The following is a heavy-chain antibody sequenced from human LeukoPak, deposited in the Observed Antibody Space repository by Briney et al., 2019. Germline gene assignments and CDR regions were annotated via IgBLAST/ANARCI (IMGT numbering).Heavy chain of an antibody. J-gene: IGHJ4*02. CDR3: ARGGSLVEWSFDY. CDR1: RVSISTYY. CDR2: VFYTGDT. D-gene: IGHD3-3*01. Sequence: PSETLSLTCTVSRVSISTYYWHWIRQPPGKGLEWIGFVFYTGDTNHNPSLNGRVSISVDTSNNQFSPRLTSVTPADTAIYYCARGGSLVEWSFDYWGQGHLVTVSS. V-gene: IGHV4-59*01.